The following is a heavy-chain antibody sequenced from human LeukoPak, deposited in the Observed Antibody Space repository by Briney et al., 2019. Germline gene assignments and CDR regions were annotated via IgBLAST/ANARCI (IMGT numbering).Heavy chain of an antibody. CDR3: ARAKYYDFWSGYYWLDP. Sequence: ASVKVSCKASGGTFSSYAISWVRQAPGQGLEWMGGIIPIFGTANYAQKFQGRVTITTDESTSTAYMELSSLRSEDTAVYYCARAKYYDFWSGYYWLDPWGRGTLVTVSS. D-gene: IGHD3-3*01. CDR2: IIPIFGTA. V-gene: IGHV1-69*05. CDR1: GGTFSSYA. J-gene: IGHJ5*02.